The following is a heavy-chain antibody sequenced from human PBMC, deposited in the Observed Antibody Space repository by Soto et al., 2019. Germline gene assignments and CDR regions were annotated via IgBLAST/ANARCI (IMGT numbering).Heavy chain of an antibody. J-gene: IGHJ4*02. CDR2: LTNNGGTT. V-gene: IGHV3-64*01. CDR1: GFTFSTYA. CDR3: ARAASSTWYLAY. D-gene: IGHD6-13*01. Sequence: EVQLVESGGGLLQPGGSLRLSCAASGFTFSTYAMHWVRQAPGKGLEYVSALTNNGGTTYYASSVKGRFTISRDNSKNTLYLQMGSLRAEDMAVYYCARAASSTWYLAYWGQGTLVTVSS.